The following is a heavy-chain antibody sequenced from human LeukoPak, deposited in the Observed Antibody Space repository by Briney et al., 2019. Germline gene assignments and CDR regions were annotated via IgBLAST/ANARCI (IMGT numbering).Heavy chain of an antibody. V-gene: IGHV1-18*04. D-gene: IGHD6-19*01. CDR2: ISGYNGIT. Sequence: ASVKVSCKASGYTFTGYYMHWVRQAPGQGLEWMGWISGYNGITRYGQNFQGRVTMTTDTSTNTAYMEMRSLRSDDTAVYYCARDPSAVTGTGPLDQWGPGTLVTVSS. CDR3: ARDPSAVTGTGPLDQ. CDR1: GYTFTGYY. J-gene: IGHJ4*02.